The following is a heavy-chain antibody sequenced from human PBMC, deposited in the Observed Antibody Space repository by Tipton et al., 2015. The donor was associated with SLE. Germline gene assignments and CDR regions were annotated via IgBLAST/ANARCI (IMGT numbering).Heavy chain of an antibody. CDR2: INHSGST. CDR3: ARVTELLWFGEARGWFDP. V-gene: IGHV4-34*01. D-gene: IGHD3-10*01. J-gene: IGHJ5*02. CDR1: GGSFSGYY. Sequence: TLSLTCAVYGGSFSGYYWSWIRQPPGKGLEWIGEINHSGSTNYNPSLKSRVTISVDTSKNQFSLKLSSVTAADTAVYYCARVTELLWFGEARGWFDPWGQVTLVTVSS.